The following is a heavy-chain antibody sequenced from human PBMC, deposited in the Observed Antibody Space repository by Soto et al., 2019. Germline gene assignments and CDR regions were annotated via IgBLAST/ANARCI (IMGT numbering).Heavy chain of an antibody. J-gene: IGHJ4*02. V-gene: IGHV3-74*01. CDR2: MNSDGSII. Sequence: EVQLVESGGGLVQPGGXLXVSCAXAGYTFGNHWMHWXRQAPGKGLEWVSRMNSDGSIINYADSVKGRFTVSRDNAKNTLYLQMNSLRVEDTAVYYCATAEVDYWGPGTLVTVSS. CDR3: ATAEVDY. CDR1: GYTFGNHW.